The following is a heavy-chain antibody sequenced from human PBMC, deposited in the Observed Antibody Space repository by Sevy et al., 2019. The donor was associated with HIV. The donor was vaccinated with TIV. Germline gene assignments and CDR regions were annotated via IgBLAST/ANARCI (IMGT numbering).Heavy chain of an antibody. J-gene: IGHJ4*02. Sequence: GVSLRLSCAASGFTFSSYAMHWVRQAPGKGLEWVALISYDGSNKYYADSVKGRFSISRDNSKNTLYLQMNSLRAEDTAVYYCARDPGDGYNYFGYWGQGTLVTVSS. V-gene: IGHV3-30-3*01. D-gene: IGHD5-12*01. CDR2: ISYDGSNK. CDR3: ARDPGDGYNYFGY. CDR1: GFTFSSYA.